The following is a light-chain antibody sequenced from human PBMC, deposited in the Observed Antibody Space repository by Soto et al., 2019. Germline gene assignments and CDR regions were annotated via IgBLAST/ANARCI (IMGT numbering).Light chain of an antibody. V-gene: IGKV3-20*01. Sequence: EMVLPQSPGTLSLSPGERATLSCRASQSVSSSYLAWYQQKPGQAPRLLIYGASSRATGIPDRFSGSGCGTDFTLTXXXXEPEDFAVYYCQQYGSSQTFGQGTKVEIK. J-gene: IGKJ1*01. CDR3: QQYGSSQT. CDR2: GAS. CDR1: QSVSSSY.